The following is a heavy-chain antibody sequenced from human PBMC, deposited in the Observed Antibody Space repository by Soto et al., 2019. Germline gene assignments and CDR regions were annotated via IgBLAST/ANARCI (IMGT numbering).Heavy chain of an antibody. J-gene: IGHJ6*02. Sequence: SETLSLTCTVSGGSISSSSYYWGWIRQPPGKGLEWIGSIYYSGSTYYNPSLKSRVTISVDTSKNQFSLKLTSVTAADTAVYYCARHGGITTSYYGMDVWGQGTTVTVSS. CDR3: ARHGGITTSYYGMDV. CDR2: IYYSGST. V-gene: IGHV4-39*01. D-gene: IGHD1-26*01. CDR1: GGSISSSSYY.